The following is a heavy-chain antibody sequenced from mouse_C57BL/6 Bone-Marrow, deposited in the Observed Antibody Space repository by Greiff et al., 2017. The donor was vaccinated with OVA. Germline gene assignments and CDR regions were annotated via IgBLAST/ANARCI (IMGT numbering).Heavy chain of an antibody. CDR3: AREDDGYYLYYFDY. CDR1: GYTFTSYD. V-gene: IGHV1-85*01. CDR2: IYPRDGST. J-gene: IGHJ2*01. D-gene: IGHD2-3*01. Sequence: QVQLQQSGPELVKPGASVKLSCKASGYTFTSYDINWVKQRPGQGLEWIGWIYPRDGSTKYNEKFKGKATLTVDTSSSTAYIELHSLTSEDSAVYFCAREDDGYYLYYFDYWGQGTTLTVSS.